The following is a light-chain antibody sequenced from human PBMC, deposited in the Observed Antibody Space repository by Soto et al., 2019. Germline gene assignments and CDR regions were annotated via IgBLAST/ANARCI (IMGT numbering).Light chain of an antibody. V-gene: IGLV2-14*01. Sequence: QSALTQPASVSGSPGQSSTISCTGTSGEVGGYDYVSWYQQSPGKAPKLIIYEVSKRPSGVTNRFSGSKSDNTASLTISGLQAEDEAEYYCNSYTSRGTHVFGTGTKLTVL. J-gene: IGLJ1*01. CDR3: NSYTSRGTHV. CDR1: SGEVGGYDY. CDR2: EVS.